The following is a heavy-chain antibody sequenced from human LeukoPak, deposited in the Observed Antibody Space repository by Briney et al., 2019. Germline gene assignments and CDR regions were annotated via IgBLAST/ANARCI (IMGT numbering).Heavy chain of an antibody. CDR1: GFTFSNYG. D-gene: IGHD3-3*01. J-gene: IGHJ4*02. V-gene: IGHV3-30*18. CDR3: AKDREWLGVLGY. Sequence: GRSLRLSCAASGFTFSNYGMHWVRQAPGKGLEWVAVISYDGSNKYYADSVKGRFTISRDNSKNTLYLQMNSLRAEDTAVYYCAKDREWLGVLGYWGQGTLVTVSS. CDR2: ISYDGSNK.